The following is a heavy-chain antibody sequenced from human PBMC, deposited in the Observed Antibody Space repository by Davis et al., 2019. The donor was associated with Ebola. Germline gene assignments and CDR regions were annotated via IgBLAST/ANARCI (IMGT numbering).Heavy chain of an antibody. Sequence: ASVKVSCKASGYTFTSYDINWVRQATGQGLEWMGWMNPNSGNTGYAQKFQGRVTMTRNTSISTAYMELSSLRSEDTAVYYCARGSVRFLEWLSQNAFDIWGQGTMVTVSS. J-gene: IGHJ3*02. D-gene: IGHD3-3*01. V-gene: IGHV1-8*01. CDR1: GYTFTSYD. CDR3: ARGSVRFLEWLSQNAFDI. CDR2: MNPNSGNT.